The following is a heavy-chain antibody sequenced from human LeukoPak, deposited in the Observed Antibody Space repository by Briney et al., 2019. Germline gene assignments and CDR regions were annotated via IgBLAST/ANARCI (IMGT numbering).Heavy chain of an antibody. CDR3: ARDCILRFCTH. CDR1: GGSRSTYY. J-gene: IGHJ4*02. Sequence: SETLSLTCSFSGGSRSTYYWNWIRQPAGKGLEWIGRIYISGTTNYNPSLKSRVTMSVDTSKNQFSLKLSSVTAADTAVYYCARDCILRFCTHWGQGTLVTVSS. V-gene: IGHV4-4*07. D-gene: IGHD3-3*01. CDR2: IYISGTT.